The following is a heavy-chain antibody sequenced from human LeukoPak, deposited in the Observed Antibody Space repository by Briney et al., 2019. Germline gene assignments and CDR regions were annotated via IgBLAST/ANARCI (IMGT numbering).Heavy chain of an antibody. J-gene: IGHJ4*02. D-gene: IGHD6-19*01. V-gene: IGHV4-39*01. CDR3: AREGAAMAGTGDY. Sequence: SETLSLTCNVSGGSFSIRNYYWGWIRQPPGKGLEWIGSIYYSGSTYYNPSLKSRVTISVATSKNQFSLKLSSLTAADTAVYYCAREGAAMAGTGDYWVQGTLVTVSS. CDR2: IYYSGST. CDR1: GGSFSIRNYY.